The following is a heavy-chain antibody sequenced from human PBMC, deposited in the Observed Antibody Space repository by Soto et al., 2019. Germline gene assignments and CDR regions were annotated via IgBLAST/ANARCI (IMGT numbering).Heavy chain of an antibody. V-gene: IGHV4-34*01. J-gene: IGHJ4*02. D-gene: IGHD5-18*01. CDR2: INHSRST. CDR1: GGSFSGYY. Sequence: SETLSLTCAVYGGSFSGYYWSWIRQPPGKGLEWIGEINHSRSTNYNPSLKSRVTISVDTSKNQFSLKLSSVTAADTAVYYCTRETAMAAIDYWGQGTLVTVSS. CDR3: TRETAMAAIDY.